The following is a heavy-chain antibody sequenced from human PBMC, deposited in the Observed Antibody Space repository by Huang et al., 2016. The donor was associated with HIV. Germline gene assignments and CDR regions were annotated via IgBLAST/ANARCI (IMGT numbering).Heavy chain of an antibody. CDR3: ARSAYGDLDY. J-gene: IGHJ4*02. V-gene: IGHV1-8*01. D-gene: IGHD4-17*01. Sequence: QVHLVQSGAEVKKPGASVKVSCKASGYTFTKYGINWVRQAPGRGLEGMGWMNPNTGNTGLAQSFQGRVTMTRKTSITTAYMELTSLTSEDTAVYYCARSAYGDLDYWGLGTLVIVSS. CDR1: GYTFTKYG. CDR2: MNPNTGNT.